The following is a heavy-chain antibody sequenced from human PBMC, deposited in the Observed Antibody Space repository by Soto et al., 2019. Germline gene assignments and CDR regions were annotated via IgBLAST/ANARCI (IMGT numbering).Heavy chain of an antibody. CDR2: ISSGGDRT. CDR1: GFTFSNYA. D-gene: IGHD6-19*01. J-gene: IGHJ6*02. CDR3: VKDLAQYSGSFYFGMDV. V-gene: IGHV3-23*01. Sequence: EVQLLESGGGLGQPGASLRLSCAASGFTFSNYAFSWVRQAPGKGLQWVSFISSGGDRTKYTDSVKGRFTISRDNSKNMLYLQMNSLRAEDTAVYYCVKDLAQYSGSFYFGMDVWGQGTTVTVSS.